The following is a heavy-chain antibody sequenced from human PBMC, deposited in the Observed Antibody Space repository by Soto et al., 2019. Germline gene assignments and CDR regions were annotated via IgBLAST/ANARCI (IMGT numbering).Heavy chain of an antibody. CDR3: ARNPYYYDSSGYYYAEADY. D-gene: IGHD3-22*01. J-gene: IGHJ4*02. Sequence: QVQLVQSGAEVKKPGSSVKVSCKASGGTFSSHAISWVRQAPGQGLEWMGGIIPIFGTANYAQKFQGRVTITADESTSTAYMELSSLRSEDTAVYYCARNPYYYDSSGYYYAEADYWGQGTLVTVSS. CDR2: IIPIFGTA. V-gene: IGHV1-69*12. CDR1: GGTFSSHA.